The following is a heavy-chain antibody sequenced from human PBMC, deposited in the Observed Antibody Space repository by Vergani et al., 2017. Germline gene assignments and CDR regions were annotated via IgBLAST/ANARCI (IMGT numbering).Heavy chain of an antibody. CDR2: IYYSGST. Sequence: QVQLQESGPGLVKPSQTLSLTCTVSGGSISSGDYYWSWIRQPPGKGLEWIGYIYYSGSTYYNPSLKSRVTISVDTSKNQFSLKLSSVTAADTAVYYCARDRPNYYDSSVFDYWGQGTLVTVSS. J-gene: IGHJ4*02. V-gene: IGHV4-30-4*08. CDR3: ARDRPNYYDSSVFDY. CDR1: GGSISSGDYY. D-gene: IGHD3-22*01.